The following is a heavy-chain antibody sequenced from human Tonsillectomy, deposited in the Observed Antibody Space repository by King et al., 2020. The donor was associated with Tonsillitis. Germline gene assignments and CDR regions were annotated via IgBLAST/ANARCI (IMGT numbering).Heavy chain of an antibody. V-gene: IGHV3-23*04. CDR1: GFTFSSYA. D-gene: IGHD3-3*01. J-gene: IGHJ4*02. CDR3: ANPFWSCYPNFDY. Sequence: VQLVESGGGLVQPGGSLRLSCAASGFTFSSYAMSWVRQAPGKGLEWVSGISGSGGSTYYADSVKGRFTISRDNSKNTLYLQMNSLRVEDTAVYYCANPFWSCYPNFDYWGQGTLVTVSS. CDR2: ISGSGGST.